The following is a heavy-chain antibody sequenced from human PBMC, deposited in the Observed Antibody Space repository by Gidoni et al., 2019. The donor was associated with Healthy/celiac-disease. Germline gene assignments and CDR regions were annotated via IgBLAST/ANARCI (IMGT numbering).Heavy chain of an antibody. CDR3: ARDAYYDFWSGYPDAFDI. J-gene: IGHJ3*02. CDR1: GGSIRRYY. V-gene: IGHV4-4*07. Sequence: QVQLQESGPGLVKPSETLSLTCTVSGGSIRRYYWSWIRRPAGKGLEWIGRIYTSGSTNYNPSLKSRVTMSEDTSKNQFSLKLSSVTAADTAVYYCARDAYYDFWSGYPDAFDIWGQGTMVTVSS. CDR2: IYTSGST. D-gene: IGHD3-3*01.